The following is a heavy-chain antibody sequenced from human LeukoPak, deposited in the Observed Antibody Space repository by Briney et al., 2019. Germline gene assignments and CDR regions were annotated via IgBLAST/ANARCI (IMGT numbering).Heavy chain of an antibody. Sequence: SETLSLTCAVYGGSFSGYYWSWIRQPPGKGLEWIGEINHSGSTNYNPSLKSRVTISVDTSKNQFSLKLSSVTAADTAVYYCARVARDDGSGYYLNSFDYWGQGTLVTVSS. D-gene: IGHD3-22*01. V-gene: IGHV4-34*01. CDR3: ARVARDDGSGYYLNSFDY. CDR1: GGSFSGYY. J-gene: IGHJ4*02. CDR2: INHSGST.